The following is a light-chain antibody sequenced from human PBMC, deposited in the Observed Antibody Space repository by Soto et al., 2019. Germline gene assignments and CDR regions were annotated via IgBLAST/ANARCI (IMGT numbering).Light chain of an antibody. CDR2: ANS. J-gene: IGLJ1*01. Sequence: QSVLTQPPSVSGAPGQRVTISCTGSSSNIGAGYDVQWYQQLPGTAPKLLIYANSNRPSGVPDRFSGSKSGTSASLAITGLQAEDEADYYCQSYDSSLSVGVFGTGTKLTVL. CDR1: SSNIGAGYD. V-gene: IGLV1-40*01. CDR3: QSYDSSLSVGV.